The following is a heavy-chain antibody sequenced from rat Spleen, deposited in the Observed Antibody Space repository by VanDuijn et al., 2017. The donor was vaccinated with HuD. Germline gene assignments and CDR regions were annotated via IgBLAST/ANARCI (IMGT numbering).Heavy chain of an antibody. V-gene: IGHV5-29*01. CDR1: GFTFSDYY. D-gene: IGHD1-12*02. CDR3: ARLGTSYYYDGSYYYFDY. J-gene: IGHJ2*01. Sequence: EVQLVESGGGLVQPGRSLKLSCAASGFTFSDYYMAWVRQAPTKGLEWVATISYDGSSTYYRDSVKGRFTISRDNAKSTLYLQMDSLRSEDTATYYCARLGTSYYYDGSYYYFDYWGQGVMVTVSS. CDR2: ISYDGSST.